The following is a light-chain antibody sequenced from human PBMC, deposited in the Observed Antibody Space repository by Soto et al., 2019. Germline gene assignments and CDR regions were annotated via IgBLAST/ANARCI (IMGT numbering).Light chain of an antibody. V-gene: IGLV1-40*01. J-gene: IGLJ3*02. CDR3: QSYDSSLSGWV. CDR2: GNS. CDR1: SYNIGAGYD. Sequence: QSVLTQPPSVSGAPGQRVTISCTGSSYNIGAGYDVHWYQQLPGTAPKLLIYGNSNRPSGVPDRFSGSKSGTSASLAITGLQAEDEAEYYCQSYDSSLSGWVFGGGTKLPVL.